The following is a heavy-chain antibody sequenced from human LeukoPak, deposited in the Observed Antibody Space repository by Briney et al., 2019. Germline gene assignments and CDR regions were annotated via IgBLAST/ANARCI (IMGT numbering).Heavy chain of an antibody. CDR1: GFTFSSYW. Sequence: GGSLRLSCAASGFTFSSYWMHWVRQAPGKGLVWVSRINSDGSSTSYADSVKGRFTISRDNAKNTLYLQTNSLRAEDTAVYYCARVGASSAFDIWGQGTMVTVSS. D-gene: IGHD6-6*01. CDR3: ARVGASSAFDI. V-gene: IGHV3-74*01. CDR2: INSDGSST. J-gene: IGHJ3*02.